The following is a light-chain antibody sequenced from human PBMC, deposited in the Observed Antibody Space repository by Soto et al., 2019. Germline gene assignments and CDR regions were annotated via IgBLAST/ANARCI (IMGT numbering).Light chain of an antibody. V-gene: IGKV1-27*01. CDR3: QKYNSAPRT. Sequence: DVQMTQSPSSLSASVGDRVTITCWASQGIAPYLAWFQQKPGKVPRLLIDSTSTFQSGVPSRFSGSGSGTDFTLTTTSLQPEDVATYYCQKYNSAPRTFGGGTKVEIK. CDR1: QGIAPY. J-gene: IGKJ4*01. CDR2: STS.